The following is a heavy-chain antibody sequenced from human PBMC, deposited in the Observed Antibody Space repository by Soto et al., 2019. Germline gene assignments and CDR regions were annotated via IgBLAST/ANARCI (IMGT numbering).Heavy chain of an antibody. D-gene: IGHD6-19*01. CDR2: VSHDGRNT. V-gene: IGHV3-30*18. J-gene: IGHJ4*02. Sequence: VQLVESGGGVVQPGRSLRLSCAASGFTFSDYAMHWVRQAPGKGLEWVAGVSHDGRNTHYADSVKGRFTISRDSSTNTGSLEMTSLRAEDTAVYYCAKGGRQWLVTSDFNYWGQGALVTVSS. CDR3: AKGGRQWLVTSDFNY. CDR1: GFTFSDYA.